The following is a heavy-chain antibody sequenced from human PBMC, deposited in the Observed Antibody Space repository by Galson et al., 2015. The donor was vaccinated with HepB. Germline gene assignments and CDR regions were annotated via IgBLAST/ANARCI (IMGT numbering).Heavy chain of an antibody. J-gene: IGHJ5*02. Sequence: SVKVSCKASGGTFSSYAISWVRQAPGQGLEWMGGIIPILGIANYAQKFQGRVTITADKSTSTAYMELSSLRSEDTAVYYCARGVGGSGYLNWFDPWGQGTLVTVSS. CDR1: GGTFSSYA. V-gene: IGHV1-69*10. CDR2: IIPILGIA. CDR3: ARGVGGSGYLNWFDP. D-gene: IGHD3-22*01.